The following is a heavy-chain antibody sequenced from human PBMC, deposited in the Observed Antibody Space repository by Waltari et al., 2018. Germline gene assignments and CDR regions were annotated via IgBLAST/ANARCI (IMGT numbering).Heavy chain of an antibody. Sequence: QVQLVQSGAEVKKPGSSVKVSCKASGGTFSSYAISWVRQALGQGLEWMGGIIPIFGTANYAQKFQGRVTITADESTSTAYMELSSLRSEDTAVYYCARENIVVVPAALRSWFDPWGQGTLVTVSS. D-gene: IGHD2-2*01. V-gene: IGHV1-69*01. CDR1: GGTFSSYA. J-gene: IGHJ5*02. CDR2: IIPIFGTA. CDR3: ARENIVVVPAALRSWFDP.